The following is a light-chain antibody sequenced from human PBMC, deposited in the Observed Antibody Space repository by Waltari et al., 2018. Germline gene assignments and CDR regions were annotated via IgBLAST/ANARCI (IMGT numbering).Light chain of an antibody. CDR1: SGSVSTSYY. J-gene: IGLJ3*02. Sequence: QTVVTQEPSFSVSPGGTVTLTCGLTSGSVSTSYYPSWYQQTPGQAPRTLIYNINTRSSWVPDRFSGSIVGNKAALTITGAQADDESDYYCVLYMGSGLWVFGGGTKLTVL. CDR3: VLYMGSGLWV. CDR2: NIN. V-gene: IGLV8-61*01.